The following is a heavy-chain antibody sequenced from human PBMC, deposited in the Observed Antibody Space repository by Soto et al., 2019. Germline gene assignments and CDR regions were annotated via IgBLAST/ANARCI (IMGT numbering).Heavy chain of an antibody. CDR2: ISSYNGER. CDR3: TRSGQYDVLTGYVSFYYGMDV. J-gene: IGHJ6*02. D-gene: IGHD3-9*01. Sequence: QVHLVQSGVEVKKPGASVKVSCKASGFTFSSHGFSWVRQAPGHGLEWMGWISSYNGERNFAQKFQGRVTMTTDTSTSTASMELRVLRSDDTAVYYCTRSGQYDVLTGYVSFYYGMDVWGQGTTVTVSS. CDR1: GFTFSSHG. V-gene: IGHV1-18*01.